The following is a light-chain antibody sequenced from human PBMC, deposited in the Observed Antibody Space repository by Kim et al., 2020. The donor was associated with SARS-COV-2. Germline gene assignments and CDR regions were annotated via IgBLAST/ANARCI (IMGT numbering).Light chain of an antibody. V-gene: IGKV1-39*01. J-gene: IGKJ1*01. CDR2: AAS. Sequence: ASVGDRVTITCRASQSISSYLNWYQQKPGKAPKLLIYAASSLQSGVQSRFSGSGSGTDFTLTISSLQPEDFATYYCQQSYSTPRTFGQGTKVEIK. CDR1: QSISSY. CDR3: QQSYSTPRT.